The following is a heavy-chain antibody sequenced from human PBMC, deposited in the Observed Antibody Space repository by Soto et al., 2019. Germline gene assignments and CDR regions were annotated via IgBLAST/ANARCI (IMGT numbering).Heavy chain of an antibody. CDR2: ITGNAANT. V-gene: IGHV3-23*01. CDR1: RFTFGGYA. Sequence: PGGSLRLSCSASRFTFGGYAMSWVRQAPGKGLEWVSGITGNAANTVYADSVKGWFTISRDNSKNALYLQLNGLRAEDTAVYFCAKAARDCGGDCYSSYFDSWGQGALVTV. D-gene: IGHD2-21*02. CDR3: AKAARDCGGDCYSSYFDS. J-gene: IGHJ4*02.